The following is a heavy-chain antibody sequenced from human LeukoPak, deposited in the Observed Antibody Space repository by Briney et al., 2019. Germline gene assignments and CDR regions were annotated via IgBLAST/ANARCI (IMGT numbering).Heavy chain of an antibody. D-gene: IGHD3-10*01. CDR3: ARDRRYYGSGSYLNRFDY. V-gene: IGHV1-18*04. J-gene: IGHJ4*02. CDR2: ISAYNGNT. CDR1: GYTFTSYG. Sequence: GASVKVSCKASGYTFTSYGVSWVRQAPGQGLEWMGWISAYNGNTNYAQKLQGRVTMTTDTSTSTAYMELRSLRSDDTAVYYCARDRRYYGSGSYLNRFDYWGQGTLVTVSS.